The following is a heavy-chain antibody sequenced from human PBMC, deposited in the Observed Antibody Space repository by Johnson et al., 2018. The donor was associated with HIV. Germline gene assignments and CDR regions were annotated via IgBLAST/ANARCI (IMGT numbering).Heavy chain of an antibody. CDR1: GFTFSS. CDR3: ARRSMKSDAFDV. Sequence: QVQLVESGGGVVQPGRSLRLSCAASGFTFSSMHWDRQAPGKGLEWVAVISHDGSHKYYADSVKGRFTISRDTDKNSIYLQVNTLTVGDTGVYFCARRSMKSDAFDVWGPGTAVTVSS. D-gene: IGHD2-8*01. V-gene: IGHV3-30*14. CDR2: ISHDGSHK. J-gene: IGHJ3*01.